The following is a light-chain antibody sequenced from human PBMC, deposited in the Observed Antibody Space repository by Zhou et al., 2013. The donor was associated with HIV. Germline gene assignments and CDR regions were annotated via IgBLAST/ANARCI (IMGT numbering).Light chain of an antibody. CDR1: QSISRY. CDR2: AAS. J-gene: IGKJ1*01. V-gene: IGKV1-39*01. Sequence: DIQMTQSPPSLSASVGDRVTITCRASQSISRYLNRYQQKPGKPPELLIYAASTLQSGVPSRFSGSGSGIDFTLTISGLQPEDFAIYYCQQSYNTPRTFGQGTKVEI. CDR3: QQSYNTPRT.